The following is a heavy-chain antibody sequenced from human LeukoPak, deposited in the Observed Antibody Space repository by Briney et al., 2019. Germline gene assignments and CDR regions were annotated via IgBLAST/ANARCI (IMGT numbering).Heavy chain of an antibody. D-gene: IGHD3-22*01. CDR3: ASSGYYTNWFDP. Sequence: SETLSLTCTVSGGSISSGDYYWSWIHQPPGKGLEWIGYIYYSGSTYYNPSLKSRVTISVDTSKNQFSLKLSSVTAADTAVYYCASSGYYTNWFDPWGQGTLVTVSS. CDR1: GGSISSGDYY. V-gene: IGHV4-30-4*01. CDR2: IYYSGST. J-gene: IGHJ5*02.